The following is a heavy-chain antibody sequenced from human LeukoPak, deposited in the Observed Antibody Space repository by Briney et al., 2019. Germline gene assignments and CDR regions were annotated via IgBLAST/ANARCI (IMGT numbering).Heavy chain of an antibody. D-gene: IGHD6-19*01. CDR1: GYTFTGYY. CDR3: ARVTGYSSGCYLDY. CDR2: INPNSGGT. V-gene: IGHV1-2*02. Sequence: ASVKVSCKASGYTFTGYYMHWVRQAPGQGLEWMGWINPNSGGTKYAQKFQGRVTLTRHTSISTAYMELNRLRSDDAPGYYCARVTGYSSGCYLDYWGQGTLVTVSS. J-gene: IGHJ4*02.